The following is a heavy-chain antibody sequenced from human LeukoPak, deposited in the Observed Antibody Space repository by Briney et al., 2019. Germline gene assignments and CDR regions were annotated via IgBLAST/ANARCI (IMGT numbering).Heavy chain of an antibody. CDR3: AREDLGAAYFDF. D-gene: IGHD3-16*01. CDR1: GDSVSTNNVA. J-gene: IGHJ4*02. CDR2: TYYRSKWSN. V-gene: IGHV6-1*01. Sequence: SQTLSLTCAISGDSVSTNNVAWNWIRQSPSRGLEWLGRTYYRSKWSNDYAVSVKSQIIINPDTSKNQFSLQLNSVTPDDTAVYYCAREDLGAAYFDFWGQGTLVTASS.